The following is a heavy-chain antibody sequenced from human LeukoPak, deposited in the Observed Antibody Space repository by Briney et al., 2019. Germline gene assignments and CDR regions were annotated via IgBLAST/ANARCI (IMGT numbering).Heavy chain of an antibody. J-gene: IGHJ5*02. Sequence: GGSLRLXCAASGFTFSSYSMNWVRPAPGKGLEWVSSISSSSSYIYYADSVKGRFTISRDNAKNSLYLQMNSLRAEDTAVYYCARGTTGFDPWGQGTLVTVSS. CDR2: ISSSSSYI. V-gene: IGHV3-21*01. CDR1: GFTFSSYS. CDR3: ARGTTGFDP. D-gene: IGHD4-11*01.